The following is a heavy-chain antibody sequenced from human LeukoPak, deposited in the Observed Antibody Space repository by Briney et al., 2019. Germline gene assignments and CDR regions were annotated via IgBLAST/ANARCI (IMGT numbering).Heavy chain of an antibody. CDR1: GYTFTSYD. V-gene: IGHV1-8*01. D-gene: IGHD5-18*01. CDR2: MNPNSGNT. Sequence: ASVKVSCKASGYTFTSYDINWVRQATGQGLEWMGWMNPNSGNTGYAQKFQGRVTMTRNTSISTAYMELSSLRSEDTAVYYCARSGYSYGPFYYYYYGMDVWGQGTTVTVSS. J-gene: IGHJ6*02. CDR3: ARSGYSYGPFYYYYYGMDV.